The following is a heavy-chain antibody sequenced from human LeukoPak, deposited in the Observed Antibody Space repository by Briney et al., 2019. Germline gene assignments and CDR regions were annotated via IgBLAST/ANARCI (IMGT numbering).Heavy chain of an antibody. CDR3: AGVNWDEGNSFDY. V-gene: IGHV1-69*04. J-gene: IGHJ4*02. Sequence: QKVQGRVTITADKSTSTAYMELSSLRSEDTAVYYCAGVNWDEGNSFDYWGQGTLVTVSS. D-gene: IGHD1-20*01.